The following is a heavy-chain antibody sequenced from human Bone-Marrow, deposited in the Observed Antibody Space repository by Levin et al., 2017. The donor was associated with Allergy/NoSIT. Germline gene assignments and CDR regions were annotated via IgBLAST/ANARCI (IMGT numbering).Heavy chain of an antibody. CDR2: ISGSGGST. Sequence: GESLKISCAASGFTFSSYAMSWVRQAPGKGLEWVSAISGSGGSTYYADPVKGRFTISRDNSKNTLYLQMNSLRAEDTAVYYCAKDSVGVAGTSYSFDYWGQGTLVTVSS. V-gene: IGHV3-23*01. CDR3: AKDSVGVAGTSYSFDY. CDR1: GFTFSSYA. J-gene: IGHJ4*02. D-gene: IGHD6-19*01.